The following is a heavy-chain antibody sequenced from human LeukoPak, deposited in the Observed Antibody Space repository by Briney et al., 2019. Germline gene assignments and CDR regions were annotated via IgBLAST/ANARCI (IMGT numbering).Heavy chain of an antibody. CDR3: ARGADSTGWYGSAFDY. CDR1: GGTFSNYA. Sequence: GASVKVSCKASGGTFSNYAISWVRQASGQGLEWRGWMNPDSGNTGYAQKFQGRVTITGNTSITTAYMELSSLRSEDTAIYYCARGADSTGWYGSAFDYWGQGTLVTVSS. CDR2: MNPDSGNT. J-gene: IGHJ4*02. V-gene: IGHV1-8*03. D-gene: IGHD6-19*01.